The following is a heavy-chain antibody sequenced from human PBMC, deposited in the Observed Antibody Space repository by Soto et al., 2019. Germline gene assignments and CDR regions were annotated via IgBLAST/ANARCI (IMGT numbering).Heavy chain of an antibody. V-gene: IGHV3-33*01. CDR1: GFTFSSYG. D-gene: IGHD1-1*01. CDR3: ARSPVRLERLRNYYYYYMDV. J-gene: IGHJ6*03. CDR2: IWYDGSNK. Sequence: GGSLRLSCAASGFTFSSYGMHWVRQAPGKGLEWVAVIWYDGSNKYYADSVKGRFTISRDNSKNTLYLQMNSLRAEDTAVYYCARSPVRLERLRNYYYYYMDVWGKGTTVTVSS.